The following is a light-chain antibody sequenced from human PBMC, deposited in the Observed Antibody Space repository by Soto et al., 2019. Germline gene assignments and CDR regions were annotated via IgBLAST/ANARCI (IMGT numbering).Light chain of an antibody. J-gene: IGLJ3*02. V-gene: IGLV1-44*01. CDR2: SDD. Sequence: QSVLTQPTSASGTPGQRVTISCSGSSSNVGSNTVSWYQQLPGTAPKVLIYSDDQRPSAVPDRFSGSRSGSSASLAISGLQSGDEADYYCASWEDSLNGWVIGGGTKLTVL. CDR3: ASWEDSLNGWV. CDR1: SSNVGSNT.